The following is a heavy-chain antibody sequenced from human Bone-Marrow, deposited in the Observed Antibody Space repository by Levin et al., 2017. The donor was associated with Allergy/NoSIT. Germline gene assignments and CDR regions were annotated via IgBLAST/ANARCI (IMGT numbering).Heavy chain of an antibody. CDR3: ARRYGFSGYDWAFDL. D-gene: IGHD5-12*01. CDR2: VYPSDSDT. CDR1: GFWFASFW. Sequence: GESLKISCQGSGFWFASFWIGWVRQMPGKGLEWMGIVYPSDSDTRYSPSFKGQVTMSADKSISTVYLHWDTLKASDTGTYYCARRYGFSGYDWAFDLWGQGTVVTVSS. J-gene: IGHJ3*01. V-gene: IGHV5-51*01.